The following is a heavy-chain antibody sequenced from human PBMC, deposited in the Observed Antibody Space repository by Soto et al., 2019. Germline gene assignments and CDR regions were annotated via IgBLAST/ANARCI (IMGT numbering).Heavy chain of an antibody. D-gene: IGHD4-17*01. CDR1: GFTVSSNY. V-gene: IGHV3-66*01. Sequence: GGSLRLSCAASGFTVSSNYMSWVRQAPGKGLEWVSVIYSGGSTYYADSVKGRFTISRDNSKNTLYLQMNSLRAEDTAVYYCARALRSSWFDPWGQGTLVTVSS. CDR3: ARALRSSWFDP. J-gene: IGHJ5*02. CDR2: IYSGGST.